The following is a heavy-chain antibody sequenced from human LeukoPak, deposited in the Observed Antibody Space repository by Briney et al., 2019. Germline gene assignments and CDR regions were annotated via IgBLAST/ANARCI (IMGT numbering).Heavy chain of an antibody. CDR3: TTDRYYDNSELQFQH. D-gene: IGHD3-22*01. J-gene: IGHJ1*01. V-gene: IGHV3-15*01. Sequence: GGSLRLSCAASGFTLNNAWMSWVRQAPGKGLERLGRIKRETDGGTIDYAAPVKGRFTISRDDSRNTLYLQMDSLKIEDTAVYYCTTDRYYDNSELQFQHWGQGTLVTVPS. CDR2: IKRETDGGTI. CDR1: GFTLNNAW.